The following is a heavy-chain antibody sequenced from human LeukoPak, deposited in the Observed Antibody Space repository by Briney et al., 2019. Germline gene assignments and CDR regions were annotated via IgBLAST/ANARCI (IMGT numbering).Heavy chain of an antibody. D-gene: IGHD3-10*01. CDR1: GGSISSYY. Sequence: SETLSLTCTVSGGSISSYYWSWIRQPPGRGLEWIGYIYYSGSTNYNPSLKCRVTISVDTSKNQFSLKLSSVTAADTAVYYCARSRAPPMDTYYFDYWGQGTLVTVSS. V-gene: IGHV4-59*01. CDR3: ARSRAPPMDTYYFDY. CDR2: IYYSGST. J-gene: IGHJ4*02.